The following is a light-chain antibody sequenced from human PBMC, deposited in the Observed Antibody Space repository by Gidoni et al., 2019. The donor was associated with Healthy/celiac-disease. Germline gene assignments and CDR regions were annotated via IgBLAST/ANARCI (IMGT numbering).Light chain of an antibody. CDR2: EDN. CDR1: SGSIASNY. V-gene: IGLV6-57*01. J-gene: IGLJ3*02. Sequence: NFMLTQPYSVSESPGKTVTISCTRSSGSIASNYVQWYQQRPGSSPTTVIYEDNQRPSGVPDRFSGSIDSSSNSASLTISGLKTEDEADYYCQSYDSSIRVFGGGTKLTVL. CDR3: QSYDSSIRV.